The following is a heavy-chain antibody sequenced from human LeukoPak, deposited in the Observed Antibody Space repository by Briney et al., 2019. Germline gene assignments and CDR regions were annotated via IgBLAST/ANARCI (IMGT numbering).Heavy chain of an antibody. Sequence: PGGSLRLSCAASGFTVSSNYTSWVRQAPGKGLEWVSVIYSGGSTYYADSVKGRFTISRDNSKNTLYLQMNSLRAEDTAVYYCARARGQWLVRKYYYYGMDVWGQGTTVTVSS. CDR1: GFTVSSNY. J-gene: IGHJ6*02. V-gene: IGHV3-53*01. CDR3: ARARGQWLVRKYYYYGMDV. CDR2: IYSGGST. D-gene: IGHD6-19*01.